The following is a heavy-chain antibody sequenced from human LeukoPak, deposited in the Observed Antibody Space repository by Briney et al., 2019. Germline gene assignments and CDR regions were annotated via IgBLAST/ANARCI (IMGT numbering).Heavy chain of an antibody. J-gene: IGHJ4*02. Sequence: PSGTLSLTCAVSGGSISSSNWWTWVRQPPGKGLEWIGEMSSHSGTANYSPSLIRRVTISIDKSKNQFSLRLSSVTAADTAVYYCARAEPIVGAPGPFDYWGQGTLVTVSS. CDR2: MSSHSGTA. V-gene: IGHV4-4*02. CDR1: GGSISSSNW. D-gene: IGHD1-26*01. CDR3: ARAEPIVGAPGPFDY.